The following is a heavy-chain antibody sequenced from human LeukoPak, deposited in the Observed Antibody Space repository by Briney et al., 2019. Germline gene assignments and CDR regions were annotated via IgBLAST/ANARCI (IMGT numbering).Heavy chain of an antibody. CDR1: GYTFTGYY. Sequence: ASVKVSCKASGYTFTGYYMHWVRQAPGQGLEWMGWINPNSGGTNYAQKFQGRVTMTRDTPISTAYMELSRLRSDDTAVYYCAFYSSSSGTFDYWGQGTLVTVSS. D-gene: IGHD6-13*01. V-gene: IGHV1-2*02. CDR3: AFYSSSSGTFDY. CDR2: INPNSGGT. J-gene: IGHJ4*02.